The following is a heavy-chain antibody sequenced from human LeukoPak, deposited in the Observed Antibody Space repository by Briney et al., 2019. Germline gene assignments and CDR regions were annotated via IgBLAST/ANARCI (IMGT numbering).Heavy chain of an antibody. V-gene: IGHV4-59*01. CDR2: IYSSGST. Sequence: GSLRLSCAASGFTFSSYSMHWVRQPPGKGLEWIGYIYSSGSTNYNRSLKSRVTISLDTSKNQFSLKLSSVTAADTAVYYCAGLAPHRPLDYWGQGTPVTVSS. CDR3: AGLAPHRPLDY. CDR1: GFTFSSYS. D-gene: IGHD1-14*01. J-gene: IGHJ4*02.